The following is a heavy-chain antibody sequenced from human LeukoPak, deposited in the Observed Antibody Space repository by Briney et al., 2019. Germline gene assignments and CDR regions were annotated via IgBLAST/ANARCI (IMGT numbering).Heavy chain of an antibody. D-gene: IGHD2-15*01. CDR1: GYTFIRYA. CDR2: INMYTANP. V-gene: IGHV7-4-1*02. CDR3: ARHDQDDDFDY. Sequence: ASVKVSCKASGYTFIRYAINWLRQVPGQGLEWMGWINMYTANPAYAQGFTERFVFSLDTSVSTAYLEISNLKAEDTAVYYCARHDQDDDFDYWGQGTLVTVSS. J-gene: IGHJ4*02.